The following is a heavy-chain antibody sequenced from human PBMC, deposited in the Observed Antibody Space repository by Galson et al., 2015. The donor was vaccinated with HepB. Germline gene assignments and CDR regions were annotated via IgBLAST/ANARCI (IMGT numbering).Heavy chain of an antibody. Sequence: SLRLSCAASGFTFSSYAMSWVRQAPGKGLEWASAISGSGGSTYYADSVKGRFTISRDNSKNTLYLQMNSLRAEDTAVYYCAKICIVGATEANDAFDIWGQGTMVTVSS. CDR2: ISGSGGST. CDR3: AKICIVGATEANDAFDI. V-gene: IGHV3-23*01. J-gene: IGHJ3*02. D-gene: IGHD1-26*01. CDR1: GFTFSSYA.